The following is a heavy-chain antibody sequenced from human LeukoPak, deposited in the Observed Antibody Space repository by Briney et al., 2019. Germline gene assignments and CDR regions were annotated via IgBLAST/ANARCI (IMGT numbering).Heavy chain of an antibody. Sequence: GGSLRLSCAASGFTFSGSAMHGVRQASGKGLEWVGRIRSKANSYATAYAPSVKGRFTISREDSKNTAYLQMNSLKTEDTAVYYCTSQNRPRDYYDSSGDFDYWGQGTLVTVSS. D-gene: IGHD3-22*01. CDR2: IRSKANSYAT. J-gene: IGHJ4*02. V-gene: IGHV3-73*01. CDR3: TSQNRPRDYYDSSGDFDY. CDR1: GFTFSGSA.